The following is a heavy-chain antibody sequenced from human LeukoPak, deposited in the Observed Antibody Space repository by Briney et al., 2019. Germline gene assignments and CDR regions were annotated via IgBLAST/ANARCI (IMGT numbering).Heavy chain of an antibody. CDR2: ISGSGGST. J-gene: IGHJ4*02. V-gene: IGHV3-23*01. CDR3: AKASGDYYDSSGYYYRRYFDY. D-gene: IGHD3-22*01. CDR1: GFTFSSYA. Sequence: GGSLRLSCAASGFTFSSYAMSWVRQAPGKGLEWVSAISGSGGSTYYADSVKGRFTTSRDNSKNTLYLQMNSLRAEDTAVYYCAKASGDYYDSSGYYYRRYFDYWGQGTLVTVSS.